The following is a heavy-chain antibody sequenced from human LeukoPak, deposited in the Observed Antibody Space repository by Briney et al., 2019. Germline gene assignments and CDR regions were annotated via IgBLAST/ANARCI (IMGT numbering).Heavy chain of an antibody. V-gene: IGHV3-33*01. D-gene: IGHD3-3*01. Sequence: GGSLRLSCAASGFTFSSYGMHWVRQAPGKGLEWVAVIWYDGSNKYYADSVKGRFTISRDNSKNTLCLQMNSLRAEDTAVYYCARADTIFGVVMSPFDPWGQGTLVTVSS. CDR1: GFTFSSYG. CDR3: ARADTIFGVVMSPFDP. J-gene: IGHJ5*02. CDR2: IWYDGSNK.